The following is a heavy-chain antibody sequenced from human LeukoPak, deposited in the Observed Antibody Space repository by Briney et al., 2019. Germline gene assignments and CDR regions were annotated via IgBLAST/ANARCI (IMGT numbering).Heavy chain of an antibody. CDR1: GGTFSSYA. CDR3: ARGPKWSGSYYYFDY. J-gene: IGHJ4*02. V-gene: IGHV1-8*03. CDR2: MNPNSGNT. D-gene: IGHD1-26*01. Sequence: EASVKVSCKASGGTFSSYAISWVRQAPGQGLEWMGWMNPNSGNTGYAQKFQGRVTITRNTSITTAYMELSSLRSEDTAVYYCARGPKWSGSYYYFDYWGQGTLVTVSS.